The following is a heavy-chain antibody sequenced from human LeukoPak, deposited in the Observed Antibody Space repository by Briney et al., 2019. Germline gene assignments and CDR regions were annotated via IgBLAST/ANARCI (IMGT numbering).Heavy chain of an antibody. CDR2: IIPIFGTA. J-gene: IGHJ5*02. CDR3: ARDSSSSSGEGWFDP. CDR1: GGTFSSYA. D-gene: IGHD6-6*01. V-gene: IGHV1-69*05. Sequence: SVKVSFKASGGTFSSYAISWVRQAPGQGLEWMGGIIPIFGTANYAQKFQGRVTITTDESTSTAYMELSSLRSEDTAVYYCARDSSSSSGEGWFDPWGQGTLVTVSS.